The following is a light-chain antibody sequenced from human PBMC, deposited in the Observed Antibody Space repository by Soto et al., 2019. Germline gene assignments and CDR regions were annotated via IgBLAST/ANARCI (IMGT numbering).Light chain of an antibody. J-gene: IGLJ1*01. CDR3: ISYTSGTSPYV. CDR1: SRDVGGYNY. Sequence: QSALTQPASVSGSPGQSLTLSCTGTSRDVGGYNYVSWYQHHPGKAPKLIIDEVTNRPSGVSNRFSGSKSGNTASLTISGLQAEDEADYYCISYTSGTSPYVFGTGTKVTVL. V-gene: IGLV2-14*01. CDR2: EVT.